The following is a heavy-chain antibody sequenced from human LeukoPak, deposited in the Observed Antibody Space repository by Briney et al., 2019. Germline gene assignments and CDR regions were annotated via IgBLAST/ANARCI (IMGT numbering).Heavy chain of an antibody. Sequence: PSETLSLTCTVPGGSISSYDWSWIRQPAGKGLEWIGRIYTSGSPNYNPSLKSRVTMSVDTSKNQFSLKLSSVTAADTAVYYCARDKDSSSKDFDYWGQGTLVTVSS. CDR3: ARDKDSSSKDFDY. D-gene: IGHD6-6*01. CDR1: GGSISSYD. J-gene: IGHJ4*02. CDR2: IYTSGSP. V-gene: IGHV4-4*07.